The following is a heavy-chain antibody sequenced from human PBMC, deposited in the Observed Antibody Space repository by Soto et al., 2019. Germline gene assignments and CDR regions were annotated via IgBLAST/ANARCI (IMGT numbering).Heavy chain of an antibody. CDR3: ALRPPYYYGSGSLNWFDP. Sequence: SGPTLVNPTQTLTLTCTFSGFSLSTSGVGVGWIRQPPGKALEWLALIYWDDDKRYSPSLKSRLTITKDTSKNQVVLTMTNMDPVDTATYYCALRPPYYYGSGSLNWFDPWGQGTLVTVSS. CDR1: GFSLSTSGVG. V-gene: IGHV2-5*02. J-gene: IGHJ5*02. CDR2: IYWDDDK. D-gene: IGHD3-10*01.